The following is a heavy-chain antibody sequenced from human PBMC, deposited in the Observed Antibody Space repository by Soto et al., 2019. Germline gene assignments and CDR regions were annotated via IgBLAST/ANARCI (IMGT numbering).Heavy chain of an antibody. J-gene: IGHJ6*02. CDR2: VYTSDYT. CDR1: GASIRSYY. D-gene: IGHD3-10*01. V-gene: IGHV4-4*08. CDR3: ASSAGHTGDFFYCSGMDV. Sequence: SETLSLTCSVSGASIRSYYWHWIRQPPGKGLEWIGYVYTSDYTRYSSSLKSRVTISVDTSKSQFYLRSNSVTAADTAVYYCASSAGHTGDFFYCSGMDVWGQVTTVTVCS.